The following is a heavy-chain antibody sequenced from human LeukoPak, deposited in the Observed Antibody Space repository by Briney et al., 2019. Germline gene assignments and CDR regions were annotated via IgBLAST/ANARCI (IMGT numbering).Heavy chain of an antibody. D-gene: IGHD3-16*02. CDR1: GFTFSSYS. V-gene: IGHV3-21*01. CDR2: ISSSSSYI. J-gene: IGHJ4*02. CDR3: ARDLTFGGVIANEDY. Sequence: GGSLRLSCAASGFTFSSYSMNWVRQAPGKGLEWVSSISSSSSYIYYADSVKGRFTISRDNAKNSLYLQMNSLRAEDTAVYYCARDLTFGGVIANEDYWGQGTLVTVSS.